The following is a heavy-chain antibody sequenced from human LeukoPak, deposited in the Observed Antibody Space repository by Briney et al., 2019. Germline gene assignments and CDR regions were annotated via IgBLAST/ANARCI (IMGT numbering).Heavy chain of an antibody. CDR3: ARSLGISLSDY. V-gene: IGHV1-69*13. J-gene: IGHJ4*02. Sequence: GASVKVSCKASGGTFSSCAISWVRQAPGQGLEWMGGIIPIFATANYAQKFQGRVTITADESTSTAYMELSSLRSEDTAVYYCARSLGISLSDYWGQGTLVTVSS. D-gene: IGHD3-3*02. CDR2: IIPIFATA. CDR1: GGTFSSCA.